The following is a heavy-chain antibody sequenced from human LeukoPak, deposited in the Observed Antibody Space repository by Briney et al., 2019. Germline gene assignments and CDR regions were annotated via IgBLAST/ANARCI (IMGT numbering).Heavy chain of an antibody. J-gene: IGHJ3*02. CDR3: AKRQGIVGVPDAFDI. CDR1: GITFSIYA. CDR2: ISGSGANP. D-gene: IGHD1-26*01. Sequence: GGSLRLSCAASGITFSIYAMTWVRQAPGKGLEWVSVISGSGANPYYADSVKGRFTISRDNSKSTLYLRMNSLRAEDTAVYYCAKRQGIVGVPDAFDIWGQGTMVTVSS. V-gene: IGHV3-23*01.